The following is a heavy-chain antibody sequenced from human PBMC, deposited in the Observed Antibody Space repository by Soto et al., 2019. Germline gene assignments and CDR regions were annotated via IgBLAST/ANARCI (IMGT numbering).Heavy chain of an antibody. J-gene: IGHJ4*02. V-gene: IGHV3-53*01. CDR3: ARERSRDAHDGQLDY. Sequence: GGSLRLSCAASGFTVSSNYMSWVRQAPGKGLEWVSVIYTGGTTYYADSVKGRFTISRDSSKNTLYLQMNSLRAEDTAVYYCARERSRDAHDGQLDYWGQGTLVTVSS. D-gene: IGHD1-1*01. CDR1: GFTVSSNY. CDR2: IYTGGTT.